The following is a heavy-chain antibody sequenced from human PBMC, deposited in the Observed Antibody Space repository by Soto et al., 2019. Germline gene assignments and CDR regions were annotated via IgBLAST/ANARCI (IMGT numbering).Heavy chain of an antibody. Sequence: GGSLRLSCAASGFTFSAYDMHWVRQTPGKGLEWVAVISYNGSNKYYADSVKGRFTIPRDNIKNTLYLQMNSLRAEDTAVYYCTSRYYYDSSGYEFWGQGTLVTVSS. CDR3: TSRYYYDSSGYEF. CDR1: GFTFSAYD. D-gene: IGHD3-22*01. J-gene: IGHJ4*02. V-gene: IGHV3-30*03. CDR2: ISYNGSNK.